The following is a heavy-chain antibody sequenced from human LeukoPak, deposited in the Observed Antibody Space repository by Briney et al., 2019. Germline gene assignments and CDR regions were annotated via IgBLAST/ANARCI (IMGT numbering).Heavy chain of an antibody. CDR1: GGTFSSYA. D-gene: IGHD3-10*01. Sequence: SVKVSCKASGGTFSSYANSWVRQAPGQGLEWMGGIIPIFGTANYAQKFQGRVTITTDESTSTAYMELSSLRSEDTAVYYCARDYGSGSYPPIWGYFDYWGQGTLVTVSS. CDR2: IIPIFGTA. CDR3: ARDYGSGSYPPIWGYFDY. J-gene: IGHJ4*02. V-gene: IGHV1-69*05.